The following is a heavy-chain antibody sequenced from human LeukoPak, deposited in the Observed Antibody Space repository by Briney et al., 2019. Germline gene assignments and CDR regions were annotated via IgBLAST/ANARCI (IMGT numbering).Heavy chain of an antibody. CDR1: GFTFSSYG. V-gene: IGHV3-30*02. J-gene: IGHJ4*02. CDR2: IRYDGSNK. D-gene: IGHD3-16*02. CDR3: AKDRNYDYVWGSYRPFYFDY. Sequence: GGSLRLSCAASGFTFSSYGMHWVRQAPGKGLEWVAFIRYDGSNKYYADSVKGRFTISRDNSKNTLYLQMNSLRAEDTAVYYCAKDRNYDYVWGSYRPFYFDYWGQGTLVTVSS.